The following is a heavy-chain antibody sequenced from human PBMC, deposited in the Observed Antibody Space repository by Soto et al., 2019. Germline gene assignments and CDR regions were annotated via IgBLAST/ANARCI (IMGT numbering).Heavy chain of an antibody. J-gene: IGHJ4*02. V-gene: IGHV4-30-2*01. CDR1: GGSISSGGYS. Sequence: SETLSLTCAVSGGSISSGGYSWSWIRQPPGKGLEWIGYIYHSGSTYYNPSLKSRVTISVDRSKNQFSLKLSSVTAADTAVYNCARDGYYDSSGLYFDYWGQGTLVTVSS. CDR2: IYHSGST. CDR3: ARDGYYDSSGLYFDY. D-gene: IGHD3-22*01.